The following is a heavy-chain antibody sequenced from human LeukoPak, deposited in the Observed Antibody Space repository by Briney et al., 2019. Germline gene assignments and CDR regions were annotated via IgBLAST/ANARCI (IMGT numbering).Heavy chain of an antibody. CDR3: AKHSSGISVAGTVQY. D-gene: IGHD6-19*01. J-gene: IGHJ4*02. V-gene: IGHV3-48*01. Sequence: PGGSLRLSCATSGFTFSSYSMNWVRQAPGKGLEWVAYIRSSSSPTYYADSVEGRFTIYRDNAKNSLYLQMNSLRAEDTAVYYCAKHSSGISVAGTVQYWGQGTLVTVSS. CDR1: GFTFSSYS. CDR2: IRSSSSPT.